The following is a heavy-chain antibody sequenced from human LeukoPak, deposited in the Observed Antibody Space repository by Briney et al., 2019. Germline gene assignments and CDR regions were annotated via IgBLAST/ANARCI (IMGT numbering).Heavy chain of an antibody. J-gene: IGHJ4*02. D-gene: IGHD6-19*01. CDR2: ISSSSSYI. Sequence: GGSLRLSCAASGFTFSSYSMNWVRQAPGKGLEWVSSISSSSSYIYYADSVKGRFTISRDNSKNTLYLQMNSLRAEDTAVYYCAKGVEQWLVPLYWGQGTLVTVSS. CDR3: AKGVEQWLVPLY. CDR1: GFTFSSYS. V-gene: IGHV3-21*04.